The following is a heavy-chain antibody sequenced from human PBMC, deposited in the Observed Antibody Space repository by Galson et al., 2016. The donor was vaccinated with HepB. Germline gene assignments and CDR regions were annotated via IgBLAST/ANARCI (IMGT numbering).Heavy chain of an antibody. V-gene: IGHV4-59*01. J-gene: IGHJ6*02. CDR2: VFHNGRT. Sequence: SETLSLTCTVPGGSISTDYWTWIRQAPGRGLEWIGYVFHNGRTDYNPSLKSRVTISVDTSKTQFSLKVSSVTAAGTAVYYCSRDVGYYGPDNYESYYYIMDVWGQGTTVTVSS. D-gene: IGHD3-10*01. CDR1: GGSISTDY. CDR3: SRDVGYYGPDNYESYYYIMDV.